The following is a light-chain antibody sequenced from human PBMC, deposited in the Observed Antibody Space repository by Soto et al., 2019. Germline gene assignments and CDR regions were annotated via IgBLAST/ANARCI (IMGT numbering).Light chain of an antibody. Sequence: QSVLTQPPSASGTPGQRVTISCSGSSSNIGSNTVNWYQQLPQTTPKLLIYSNNQRPSGVPDRFSSYKSGTSASLAISGLQSDEEADYYCAEWDDSLNGYVFGTGTKLTVL. J-gene: IGLJ1*01. CDR3: AEWDDSLNGYV. V-gene: IGLV1-44*01. CDR1: SSNIGSNT. CDR2: SNN.